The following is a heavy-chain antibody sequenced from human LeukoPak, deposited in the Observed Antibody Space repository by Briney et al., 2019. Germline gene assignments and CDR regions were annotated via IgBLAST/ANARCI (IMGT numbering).Heavy chain of an antibody. CDR2: IQYDGSNQ. CDR3: ARSLPGSYLDAFDI. D-gene: IGHD3-10*01. Sequence: GGSLRLSCAASGFSFSDYGMHWVRQAPGKGLEWVAFIQYDGSNQFYADSVKGRFTISRDNGKNTLYLQMNSLGAEDTAVYYCARSLPGSYLDAFDIWGQGTMVTVSS. J-gene: IGHJ3*02. V-gene: IGHV3-30*12. CDR1: GFSFSDYG.